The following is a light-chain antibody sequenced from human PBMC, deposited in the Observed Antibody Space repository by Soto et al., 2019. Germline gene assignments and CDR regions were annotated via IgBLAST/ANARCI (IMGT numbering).Light chain of an antibody. CDR1: SSDVGGYNY. CDR3: CSYAGSYTYV. Sequence: VLTQPRSVSGSPGQSVTLSCTGTSSDVGGYNYVSWYQQHPGKAPKLMIYDVSKRPSGVPDRFSGSKSGNTASLTISGLQAEDEADYYCCSYAGSYTYVFGTGTKLTVL. V-gene: IGLV2-11*01. CDR2: DVS. J-gene: IGLJ1*01.